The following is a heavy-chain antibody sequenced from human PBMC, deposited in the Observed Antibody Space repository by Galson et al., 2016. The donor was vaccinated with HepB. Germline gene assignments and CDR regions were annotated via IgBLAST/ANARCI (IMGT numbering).Heavy chain of an antibody. CDR3: TRTTAPGSILGVRGHYYGMDV. J-gene: IGHJ6*02. D-gene: IGHD3-10*01. V-gene: IGHV3-73*01. CDR1: GFTFSGSA. CDR2: IRSQANSYAT. Sequence: SLRLSCAASGFTFSGSALHWVRPASGKGLEWVGRIRSQANSYATAYAASAKGRFTISRDDSKNTAYLQMNSLKTEDTAVYYCTRTTAPGSILGVRGHYYGMDVWGQGTTVTVSS.